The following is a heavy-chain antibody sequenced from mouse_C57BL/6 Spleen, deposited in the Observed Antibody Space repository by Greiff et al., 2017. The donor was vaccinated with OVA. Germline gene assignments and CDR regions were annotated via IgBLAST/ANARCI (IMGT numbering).Heavy chain of an antibody. J-gene: IGHJ2*01. V-gene: IGHV1-50*01. D-gene: IGHD3-2*02. CDR2: IDPSDSYT. CDR1: GYTFTSYW. Sequence: QVQLQQPGAELVKPGASVKLSCKASGYTFTSYWLQWVKQRPGQGLEWIGEIDPSDSYTNYNQKFKGKATLTVDTSSSTAYMQLSSLTSEDSAVNYCARRETAQAFDYWGQGTTLTVSS. CDR3: ARRETAQAFDY.